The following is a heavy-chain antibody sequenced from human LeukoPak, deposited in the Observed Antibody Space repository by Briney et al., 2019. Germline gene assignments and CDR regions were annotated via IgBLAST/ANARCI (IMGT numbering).Heavy chain of an antibody. Sequence: SETLSLTCAVSGYSISSGYYWGWIRPPPRKGLEWIGSIYHNGNTYYNPSLKSRVTISVDTSKNEFSLKLSSVTAADTAVYYCARAYHSSWYLNWFDPWGQGTLVTVSS. CDR2: IYHNGNT. CDR1: GYSISSGYY. V-gene: IGHV4-38-2*01. J-gene: IGHJ5*02. CDR3: ARAYHSSWYLNWFDP. D-gene: IGHD6-13*01.